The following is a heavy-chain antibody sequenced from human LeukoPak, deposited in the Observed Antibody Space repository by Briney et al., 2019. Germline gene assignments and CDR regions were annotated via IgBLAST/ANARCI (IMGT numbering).Heavy chain of an antibody. Sequence: SETLSLTCAVYNGSFSGYHWSWIRQSPGKGLEWIGEVNEDGNNYFNPSLRGRVSISIDTSRNHFSLKLMSVTDADTAVYNCARASWSGWGGFDPWGQGTLVTVSS. CDR3: ARASWSGWGGFDP. D-gene: IGHD3-3*01. CDR2: VNEDGNN. V-gene: IGHV4-34*01. CDR1: NGSFSGYH. J-gene: IGHJ5*02.